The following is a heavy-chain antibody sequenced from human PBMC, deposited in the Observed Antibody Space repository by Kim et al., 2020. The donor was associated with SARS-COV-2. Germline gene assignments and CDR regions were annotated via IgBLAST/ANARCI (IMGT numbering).Heavy chain of an antibody. CDR1: GFTFDDYA. CDR3: AKGRQYYYDSSGYFFDY. CDR2: ISWNSGSI. Sequence: GGSLRLSCAASGFTFDDYAMHWVRQAPGKGLEWVSGISWNSGSIGFADSVRGRFTISRDNAKNSLYLQMNSLRAEDTALYYCAKGRQYYYDSSGYFFDYWGQGTLLTVSS. D-gene: IGHD3-22*01. J-gene: IGHJ4*02. V-gene: IGHV3-9*01.